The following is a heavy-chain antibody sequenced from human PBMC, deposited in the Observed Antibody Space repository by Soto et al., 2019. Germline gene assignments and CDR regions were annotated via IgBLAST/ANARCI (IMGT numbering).Heavy chain of an antibody. CDR3: ARDRITVAEGYYYALDV. Sequence: GGSLRLSCVASGFTFSSYSMNWVRQAPGKGLEWVSFITSTSHYIYYTDSVKGRFTISRDNAKNSVYLQMNSLRAEDTAVYYCARDRITVAEGYYYALDVWGQGTTVTVSS. V-gene: IGHV3-21*01. CDR2: ITSTSHYI. J-gene: IGHJ6*02. CDR1: GFTFSSYS. D-gene: IGHD6-19*01.